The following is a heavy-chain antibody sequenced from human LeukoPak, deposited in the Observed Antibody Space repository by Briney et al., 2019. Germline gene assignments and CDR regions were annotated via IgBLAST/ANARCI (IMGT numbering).Heavy chain of an antibody. J-gene: IGHJ4*02. D-gene: IGHD2-15*01. V-gene: IGHV3-30-3*01. Sequence: PGGSLRLSCAASGFTFSSYALHWVRQVPGKGLEWVTVISYDGINKYYADSVKGRFTISRDNSKNTLDLQMNSLRAEDTAVYYCARDICSGGTCYARAIPFDYWGQGSLVTVSS. CDR1: GFTFSSYA. CDR3: ARDICSGGTCYARAIPFDY. CDR2: ISYDGINK.